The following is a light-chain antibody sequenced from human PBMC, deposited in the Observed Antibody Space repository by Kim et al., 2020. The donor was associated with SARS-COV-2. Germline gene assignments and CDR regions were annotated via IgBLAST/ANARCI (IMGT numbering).Light chain of an antibody. Sequence: DIQMTQSPSTLSASVGDRVTITCRASQSVTSWLAWYQQKPGKAPKLLIHDASTLESGVPSRFSGSGSGTEFTLTISSLQPDDFATYYCQQYNYYSSFGQGTKVEIK. J-gene: IGKJ1*01. V-gene: IGKV1-5*01. CDR3: QQYNYYSS. CDR1: QSVTSW. CDR2: DAS.